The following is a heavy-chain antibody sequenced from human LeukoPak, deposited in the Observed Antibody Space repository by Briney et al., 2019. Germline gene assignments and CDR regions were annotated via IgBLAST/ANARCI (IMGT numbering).Heavy chain of an antibody. J-gene: IGHJ4*02. Sequence: GGSLRLSCAASGCTFSSYGMHWVRQAPGKGLEWVAVISYDGSNKYYADSVKGRFTVSRDNAKNTLYLQVNNLRAEDTAVYYCARGPSSNWSGLDFWGQGTLLTVSS. V-gene: IGHV3-30*03. CDR1: GCTFSSYG. CDR3: ARGPSSNWSGLDF. CDR2: ISYDGSNK. D-gene: IGHD6-13*01.